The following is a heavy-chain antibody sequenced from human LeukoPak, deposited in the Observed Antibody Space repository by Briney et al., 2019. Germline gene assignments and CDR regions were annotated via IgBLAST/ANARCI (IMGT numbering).Heavy chain of an antibody. CDR2: IYYSGST. CDR1: GGSISSYY. D-gene: IGHD1-26*01. V-gene: IGHV4-59*01. Sequence: PSETLSLTCTVSGGSISSYYWSWIRQPPGKGLEWIGYIYYSGSTNYNPSLKSRVTISVATSKNQFSLKLSSVTAADPAVYYCARLEASPTDYNWFDPWGQGTLVTVSS. CDR3: ARLEASPTDYNWFDP. J-gene: IGHJ5*02.